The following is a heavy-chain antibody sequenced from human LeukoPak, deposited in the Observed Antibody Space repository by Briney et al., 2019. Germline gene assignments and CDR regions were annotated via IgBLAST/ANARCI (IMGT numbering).Heavy chain of an antibody. Sequence: GGSLRLSCAASGFTFSSYSMNWVRQAPGKGLEWVSFISRSSTNIYYPDSVKGQFTISRDNAKNPLYLQMNSLRAEDTAVFYCARVGVAELMSALDYWGQGVLVTVSS. CDR2: ISRSSTNI. CDR3: ARVGVAELMSALDY. D-gene: IGHD1-26*01. J-gene: IGHJ4*02. V-gene: IGHV3-21*06. CDR1: GFTFSSYS.